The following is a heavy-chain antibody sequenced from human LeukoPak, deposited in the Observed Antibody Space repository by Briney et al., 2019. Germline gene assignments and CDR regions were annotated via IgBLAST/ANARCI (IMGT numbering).Heavy chain of an antibody. CDR3: AKDSRGYQDYFDY. V-gene: IGHV3-23*01. D-gene: IGHD3-22*01. CDR2: ISGSGGST. J-gene: IGHJ4*02. CDR1: GFTFSSYG. Sequence: GGSLRLSCAASGFTFSSYGMSWVRQAPGKGLEWVSVISGSGGSTYYAASVKGRFTISRDNYKNTLYLQMNSLRVEDTAVYYCAKDSRGYQDYFDYWGQGTLVTVSS.